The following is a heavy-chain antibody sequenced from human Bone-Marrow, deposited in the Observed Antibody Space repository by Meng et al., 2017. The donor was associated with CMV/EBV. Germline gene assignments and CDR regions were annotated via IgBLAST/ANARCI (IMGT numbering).Heavy chain of an antibody. J-gene: IGHJ6*02. Sequence: SCAASGFTFSSYGVHWVRQAPGKGLQWVASIRYDASNKYYRDSVKGRFTISRDNSKNTLYLQMNSLRAEDTAVYYCAKDQVVVAPALYSYYGLDVWGQGTTVTVSS. D-gene: IGHD2-2*01. CDR1: GFTFSSYG. CDR2: IRYDASNK. V-gene: IGHV3-30*02. CDR3: AKDQVVVAPALYSYYGLDV.